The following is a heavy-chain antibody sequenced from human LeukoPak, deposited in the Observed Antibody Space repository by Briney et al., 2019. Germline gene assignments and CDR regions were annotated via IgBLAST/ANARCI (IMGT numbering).Heavy chain of an antibody. CDR1: GFTVSSNY. CDR2: IYSGGAT. J-gene: IGHJ3*02. CDR3: ARVSSHQNSSRTAFDI. Sequence: GGSLRLSCAVSGFTVSSNYMTWVRQAPGKGLEWVSVIYSGGATYYTDSVKGRFTISRDNSKNRVFLQMSSLRAEDTATYYCARVSSHQNSSRTAFDIWGQGTMVTVSS. D-gene: IGHD6-19*01. V-gene: IGHV3-66*01.